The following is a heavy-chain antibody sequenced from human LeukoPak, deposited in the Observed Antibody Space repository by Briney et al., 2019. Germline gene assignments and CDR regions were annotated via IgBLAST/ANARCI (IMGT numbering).Heavy chain of an antibody. CDR3: ARGHRITMVRGVIITA. Sequence: SETLSLTCTVSGGSISSGSYYWGWIRQPPGKGLEWIGSIYYSGSTYYNPSLKSRVTISVDTSKNQFSLKLSSVTAADTAVYYCARGHRITMVRGVIITAWGQGTLVTVSS. CDR1: GGSISSGSYY. J-gene: IGHJ4*02. D-gene: IGHD3-10*01. V-gene: IGHV4-39*07. CDR2: IYYSGST.